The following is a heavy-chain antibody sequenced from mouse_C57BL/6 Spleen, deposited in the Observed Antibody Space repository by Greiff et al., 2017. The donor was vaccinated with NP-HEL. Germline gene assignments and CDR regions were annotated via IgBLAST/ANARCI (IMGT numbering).Heavy chain of an antibody. CDR3: TRGGYYQVPFAY. J-gene: IGHJ3*01. CDR2: ISSGGDYI. CDR1: GFTFSSYA. Sequence: EVKLQESGEGLVKPGGSLKLSCAASGFTFSSYAMSWVRQTPEKRLEWVAYISSGGDYIYYADTVKGRFTISRDNARNTLYLQMSSLKSEDTAMYYCTRGGYYQVPFAYWGQGTLVTVSA. V-gene: IGHV5-9-1*02. D-gene: IGHD2-3*01.